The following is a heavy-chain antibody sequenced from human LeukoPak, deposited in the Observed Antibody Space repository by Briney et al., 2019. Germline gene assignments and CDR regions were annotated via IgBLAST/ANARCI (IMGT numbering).Heavy chain of an antibody. CDR2: MYPRDSDT. CDR1: GSTFSNYW. J-gene: IGHJ4*02. CDR3: MRDAAYSAYYFPY. V-gene: IGHV5-51*01. Sequence: GASLQISCKASGSTFSNYWIGWVRQPPGKGLEWMRIMYPRDSDTRYNPSLQGQATISADKSIGTSFLRWHRLKASHNAMYSSMRDAAYSAYYFPYWGQGTLVTVSS. D-gene: IGHD2-21*01.